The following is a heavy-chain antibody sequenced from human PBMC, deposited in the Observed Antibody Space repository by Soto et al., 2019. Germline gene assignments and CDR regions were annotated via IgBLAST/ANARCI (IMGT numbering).Heavy chain of an antibody. J-gene: IGHJ4*02. CDR1: GFTFDDYA. CDR2: MTSDGSTT. V-gene: IGHV3-74*01. CDR3: ATAEVDY. Sequence: GGSLRLSCAASGFTFDDYAMHWVRQAPGKGLEWVSRMTSDGSTTDYADSVKGRFTVSRDNGKYTPYLQMNSLRAEDTAVYYCATAEVDYWGPGTLVTVSS.